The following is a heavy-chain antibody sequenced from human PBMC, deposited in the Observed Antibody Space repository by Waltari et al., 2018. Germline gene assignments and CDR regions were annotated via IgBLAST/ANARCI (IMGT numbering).Heavy chain of an antibody. Sequence: QVQLQQWGAGLLKPSETLSLTCVVYGGSFSGYYWSWIRQSPGKGLEWIGEINHSGSTNSTPYLKSRVTISVDTSKNQFSLKVSSVTAADTAVYYCARGGQWKFDYWGQGTLVTVSS. J-gene: IGHJ4*02. V-gene: IGHV4-34*01. D-gene: IGHD6-19*01. CDR1: GGSFSGYY. CDR2: INHSGST. CDR3: ARGGQWKFDY.